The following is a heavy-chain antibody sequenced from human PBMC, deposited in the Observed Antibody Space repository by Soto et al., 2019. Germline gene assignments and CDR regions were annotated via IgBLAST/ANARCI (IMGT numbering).Heavy chain of an antibody. V-gene: IGHV4-4*02. D-gene: IGHD2-15*01. CDR1: SGSIPSSNL. Sequence: SETLSLTSAVPSGSIPSSNLWSWVRQPPGKGLEWIGEIHHSGSTNYNPSLKSRVTILVDKSKNQFSLNLSSVTAADTAVYYCASGSYCSGGSCSPFYYYYMDVWGKGTTVTVSS. J-gene: IGHJ6*03. CDR2: IHHSGST. CDR3: ASGSYCSGGSCSPFYYYYMDV.